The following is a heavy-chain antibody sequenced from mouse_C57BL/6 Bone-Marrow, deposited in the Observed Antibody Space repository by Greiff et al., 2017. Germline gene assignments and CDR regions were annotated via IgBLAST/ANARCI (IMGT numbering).Heavy chain of an antibody. CDR3: ARPYSSNYWYFDF. V-gene: IGHV1-55*01. CDR2: IYPGSGST. CDR1: GYTFTSYW. D-gene: IGHD2-5*01. Sequence: VQLQQPGAELVKPGASVKMSCKASGYTFTSYWITWVKQRPGPGLAWIGDIYPGSGSTNYNEKFKSKATLTVDTSASTAYMQLRSLTSRYSTFYYCARPYSSNYWYFDFWGTGTTVTVSS. J-gene: IGHJ1*03.